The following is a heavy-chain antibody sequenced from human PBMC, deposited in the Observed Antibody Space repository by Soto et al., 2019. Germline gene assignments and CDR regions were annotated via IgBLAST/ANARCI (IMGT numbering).Heavy chain of an antibody. CDR3: ARHNYGSGSTYFDY. V-gene: IGHV4-59*08. CDR1: RGTISSYY. Sequence: TSETLSLTCTVSRGTISSYYWSWIRQPPGKGPEWIGYVYHSGTTNYNPSLESRVTISVDTSKNQFSLKLNSMTAADTAVYYCARHNYGSGSTYFDYWGQGTLVTVSS. D-gene: IGHD3-10*01. J-gene: IGHJ4*02. CDR2: VYHSGTT.